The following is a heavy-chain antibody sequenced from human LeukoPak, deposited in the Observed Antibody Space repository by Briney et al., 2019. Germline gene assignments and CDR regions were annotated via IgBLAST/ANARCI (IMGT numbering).Heavy chain of an antibody. J-gene: IGHJ4*02. CDR3: ARDYEQWLVCGYFDY. CDR2: ISYDGSNK. V-gene: IGHV3-30*04. Sequence: GGSLRLSCAASGSTFSSYAMHWVRQAPGKGLEWVAVISYDGSNKYYADSVKGRFTISRDNSKNTLYLQMNSLRAEDTAVYYCARDYEQWLVCGYFDYWGQGTLVTVSS. CDR1: GSTFSSYA. D-gene: IGHD6-19*01.